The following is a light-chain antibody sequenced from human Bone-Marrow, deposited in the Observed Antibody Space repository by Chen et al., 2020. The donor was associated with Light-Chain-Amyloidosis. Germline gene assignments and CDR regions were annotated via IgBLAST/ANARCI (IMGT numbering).Light chain of an antibody. V-gene: IGKV1-9*01. CDR2: AAS. CDR3: QQLNSYPLT. J-gene: IGKJ4*01. Sequence: IQLTQSPSSLSASVGDRVTITCRASQGISSYLAWYQQKPGKAPKLLIYAASTLQSGVPSRFSGGRARADFTLTISSLQPEDFASYYCQQLNSYPLTSGGGTKVEIK. CDR1: QGISSY.